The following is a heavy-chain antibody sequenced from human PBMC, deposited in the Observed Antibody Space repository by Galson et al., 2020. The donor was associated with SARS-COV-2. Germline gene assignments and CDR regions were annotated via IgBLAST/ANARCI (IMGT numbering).Heavy chain of an antibody. J-gene: IGHJ4*02. CDR2: ITLMADGGAT. V-gene: IGHV3-15*05. Sequence: GGSLRLSCVASGFTFSYPWINWVRQAPGKGLEWVGRITLMADGGATDYAAPVKGRYTISRDDSRDTLYLQMNSLKTDDTGVYYCTTADPLYYNFWSGYAFDYWGQGTLVTVSS. D-gene: IGHD3-3*01. CDR3: TTADPLYYNFWSGYAFDY. CDR1: GFTFSYPW.